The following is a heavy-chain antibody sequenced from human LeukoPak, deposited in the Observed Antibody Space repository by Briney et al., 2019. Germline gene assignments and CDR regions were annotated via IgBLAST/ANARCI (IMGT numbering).Heavy chain of an antibody. J-gene: IGHJ3*02. V-gene: IGHV3-30*18. CDR1: GFTFSSYG. CDR3: AKVDSSSWYREGAFDI. D-gene: IGHD6-13*01. CDR2: ISYDGSNK. Sequence: PGGSLRLSCAASGFTFSSYGMHWVRQAPGKGLEWVAVISYDGSNKYYADSVKGRFTISRDNAKNSLYLQMNSLRAEDMALYYCAKVDSSSWYREGAFDIWGQGTMVTVSS.